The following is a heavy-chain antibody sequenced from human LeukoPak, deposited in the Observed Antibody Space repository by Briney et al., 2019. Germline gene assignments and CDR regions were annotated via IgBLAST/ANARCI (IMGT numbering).Heavy chain of an antibody. V-gene: IGHV3-9*01. D-gene: IGHD1-26*01. CDR1: GFTFDDYA. J-gene: IGHJ4*02. CDR3: ARDKWELHY. CDR2: ISWNSGNI. Sequence: GRSLRLSCAASGFTFDDYAMHWVRQAPGKGLEWVSGISWNSGNIGYADSVKGRFTISRDNAKNSLYLQMNSLRAEDTAVYYCARDKWELHYWGQGTLVTVSS.